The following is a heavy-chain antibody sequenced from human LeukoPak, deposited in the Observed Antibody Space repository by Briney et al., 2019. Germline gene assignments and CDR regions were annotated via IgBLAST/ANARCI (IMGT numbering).Heavy chain of an antibody. J-gene: IGHJ4*02. CDR1: GFTFSRYW. CDR2: IKQDGSEK. Sequence: PGGSLRLSCAASGFTFSRYWMSWVRRAPGKGLEWVANIKQDGSEKYYVDSVKGRFTISRDNAKNSLYLQMNSLRAEDTAVYYCARSELEPGNPESFWGQGTLVIFSS. CDR3: ARSELEPGNPESF. D-gene: IGHD1-1*01. V-gene: IGHV3-7*01.